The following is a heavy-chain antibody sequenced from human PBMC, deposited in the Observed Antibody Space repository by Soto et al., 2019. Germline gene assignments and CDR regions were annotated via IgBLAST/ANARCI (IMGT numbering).Heavy chain of an antibody. V-gene: IGHV1-69*12. CDR1: GGTFSSYT. D-gene: IGHD3-16*01. J-gene: IGHJ1*01. Sequence: QVQLVQSGAEVKKPGSSVKVSCKASGGTFSSYTISWVRQAPGQGLEWMGGTIPAFGAANYAQKFQGRVTINADESTTTAYMDLSSLRSGDTAVYYCASGLEYFHHWGQGTLVTVSS. CDR3: ASGLEYFHH. CDR2: TIPAFGAA.